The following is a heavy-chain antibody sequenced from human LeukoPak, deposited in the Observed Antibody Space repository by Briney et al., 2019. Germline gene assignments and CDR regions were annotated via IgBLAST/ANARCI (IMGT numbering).Heavy chain of an antibody. CDR2: IYYSGST. J-gene: IGHJ5*02. CDR1: GGSISSSSYY. D-gene: IGHD2-8*01. V-gene: IGHV4-39*01. Sequence: SETLSLTCTVSGGSISSSSYYWGWIRQPSGKGLEWIGSIYYSGSTYYNPSLKSRVTISVDTSKNQFSLKLSSVTAADTAVYYCARAGELMARNWFDPWGQGTLVTVSS. CDR3: ARAGELMARNWFDP.